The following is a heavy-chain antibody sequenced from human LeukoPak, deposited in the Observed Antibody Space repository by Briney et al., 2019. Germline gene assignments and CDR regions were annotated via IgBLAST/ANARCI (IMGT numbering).Heavy chain of an antibody. J-gene: IGHJ5*02. CDR1: GGSISSGGYY. D-gene: IGHD3-22*01. CDR2: IYYSGST. CDR3: ARDQRAYYYDSSGYYYNWFDP. V-gene: IGHV4-31*03. Sequence: PSETLSLTCTVSGGSISSGGYYWSWIRQHPGKGLEWIGYIYYSGSTYYNPSLKSRVTISVDTSKNQFSLKLSSVTAADTAVYYCARDQRAYYYDSSGYYYNWFDPWGQGTLVTASS.